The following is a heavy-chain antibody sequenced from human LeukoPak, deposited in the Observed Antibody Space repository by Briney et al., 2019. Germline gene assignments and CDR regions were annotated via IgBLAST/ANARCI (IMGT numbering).Heavy chain of an antibody. D-gene: IGHD6-13*01. CDR1: GFTFRTYW. CDR2: INSDGSST. J-gene: IGHJ5*02. Sequence: TGGFLRLSCAASGFTFRTYWMSWVRQAPGKGLVWVSRINSDGSSTNYADSVKGRFTISRDNAKNTLYLQMNSLRAEDTAIYYCVRDLQRHYLGVAVAGRRRWFDPWGQGTLVTVSS. V-gene: IGHV3-74*01. CDR3: VRDLQRHYLGVAVAGRRRWFDP.